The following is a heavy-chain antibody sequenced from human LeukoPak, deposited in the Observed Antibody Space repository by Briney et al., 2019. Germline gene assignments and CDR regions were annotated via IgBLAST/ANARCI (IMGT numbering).Heavy chain of an antibody. CDR2: IYYSGST. CDR3: ARDYYDSSGNYYFDY. CDR1: GGSISSYY. J-gene: IGHJ4*02. D-gene: IGHD3-22*01. Sequence: SETLSLTCTVSGGSISSYYWSWIRQPPGKGLGWIGYIYYSGSTNYNPSLKSRVTISVDTSKNQFSLKLSSVTAADTAVYYCARDYYDSSGNYYFDYWGQGTLVTVSS. V-gene: IGHV4-59*01.